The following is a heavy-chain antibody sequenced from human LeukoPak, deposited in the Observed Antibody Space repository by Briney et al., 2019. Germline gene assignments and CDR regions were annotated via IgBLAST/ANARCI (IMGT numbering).Heavy chain of an antibody. D-gene: IGHD3-9*01. Sequence: PGGSLRLSCAASGFTFSSYSMNWVRQAPGKGLEWVSYISSSSSTIYYADSVKGRFTISRDNSKNTLYLQMNSLRAEDTAVYYCAKDTYPDYDILTGYSDYWGQGTLVTVSS. CDR1: GFTFSSYS. CDR2: ISSSSSTI. J-gene: IGHJ4*02. CDR3: AKDTYPDYDILTGYSDY. V-gene: IGHV3-48*01.